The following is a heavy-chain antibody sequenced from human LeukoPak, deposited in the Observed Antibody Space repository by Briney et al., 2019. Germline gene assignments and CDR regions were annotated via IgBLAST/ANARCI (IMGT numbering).Heavy chain of an antibody. CDR2: ISSYNGDT. CDR1: GYTFTSFG. J-gene: IGHJ5*02. CDR3: ARDQVGQQLAFDP. D-gene: IGHD6-13*01. Sequence: ASVKVSCKASGYTFTSFGISWVRQAPGQGLEWMGWISSYNGDTNYAQKLQGRVTMTTDTSTSTAYMEMRSLRSDDTAVYYCARDQVGQQLAFDPWGQGTLVTVSS. V-gene: IGHV1-18*01.